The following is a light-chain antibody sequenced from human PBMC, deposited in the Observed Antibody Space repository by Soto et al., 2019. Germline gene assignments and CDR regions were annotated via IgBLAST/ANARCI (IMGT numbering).Light chain of an antibody. V-gene: IGLV2-14*01. CDR2: DVS. Sequence: QSALTQPASVSGSPGQSITISCTGTSSDVGGYNYVSWYQQHPGKAPKLMIYDVSNRPSGVSNRFSGSKSGTTASLTISGLQAEDVADYYCSSYSSTGTLRVFGGGTKVTVL. J-gene: IGLJ2*01. CDR1: SSDVGGYNY. CDR3: SSYSSTGTLRV.